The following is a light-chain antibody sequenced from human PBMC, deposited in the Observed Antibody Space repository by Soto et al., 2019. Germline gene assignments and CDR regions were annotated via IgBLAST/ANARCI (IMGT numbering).Light chain of an antibody. CDR2: DVS. V-gene: IGLV2-14*03. CDR1: SSDIGSYNY. Sequence: QAVVTQPASVSGSPGQSITISCTGTSSDIGSYNYVSWYQQHPGKAPKLMIYDVSNRPSGVSYRFSGSKSGNTASLIISGLQAEDEADYYCSLFTTSATWVFGGGTKLTVL. CDR3: SLFTTSATWV. J-gene: IGLJ3*02.